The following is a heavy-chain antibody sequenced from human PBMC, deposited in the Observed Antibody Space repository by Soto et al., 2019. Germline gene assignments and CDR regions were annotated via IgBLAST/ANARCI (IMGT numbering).Heavy chain of an antibody. CDR3: GKDPNGDYIGAFDI. D-gene: IGHD4-17*01. V-gene: IGHV3-23*01. CDR1: GFSFSAYS. Sequence: PGGSLRLSCAASGFSFSAYSMNWVRQAPGKGLEWVSGIGSSGGTTHLADSVKGRFTISRDNSKNTLYLQMNSLRAEDTAVYYCGKDPNGDYIGAFDIWGQGTMVTVSS. CDR2: IGSSGGTT. J-gene: IGHJ3*02.